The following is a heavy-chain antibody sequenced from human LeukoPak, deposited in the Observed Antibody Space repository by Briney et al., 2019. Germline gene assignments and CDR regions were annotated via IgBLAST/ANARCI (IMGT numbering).Heavy chain of an antibody. V-gene: IGHV3-21*01. J-gene: IGHJ4*02. D-gene: IGHD2-15*01. Sequence: AGGSLRLSCAASGFTFSSYGMSWVRQAPGKGLEWVSSISSSSSYIYYADSVKGRFTISRDNAKNSLYLQMNSLRAEDTAVYYCARRGSNYWGQGTLVTVSS. CDR3: ARRGSNY. CDR2: ISSSSSYI. CDR1: GFTFSSYG.